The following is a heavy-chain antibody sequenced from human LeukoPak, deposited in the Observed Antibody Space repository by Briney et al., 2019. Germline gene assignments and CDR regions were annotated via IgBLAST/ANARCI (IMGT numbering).Heavy chain of an antibody. J-gene: IGHJ4*02. Sequence: ASVKVSCKASGYTFNSYGISWVRQAPGQGLEWMGWISIYTGNTKYGEKFQGRATMTRDTSTSTAYLEVRSLNSDDTAVYYCARVRGTALTAYPGYFDYWGQGTLVTVPS. D-gene: IGHD2-21*02. V-gene: IGHV1-18*04. CDR3: ARVRGTALTAYPGYFDY. CDR1: GYTFNSYG. CDR2: ISIYTGNT.